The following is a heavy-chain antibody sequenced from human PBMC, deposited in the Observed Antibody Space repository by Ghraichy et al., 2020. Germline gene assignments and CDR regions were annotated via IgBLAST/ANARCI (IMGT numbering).Heavy chain of an antibody. Sequence: GGSLRLSCAASGFSIRAYAMNWVRQAPGKGLECVAGFSESAHNTHYADSVKGRFTISSDKSKNTVYLQIVTLGPEDTALYFCAKRSRDGYNSPIHHWGQGTLVTVSS. CDR1: GFSIRAYA. CDR3: AKRSRDGYNSPIHH. D-gene: IGHD5-24*01. CDR2: FSESAHNT. J-gene: IGHJ5*02. V-gene: IGHV3-23*01.